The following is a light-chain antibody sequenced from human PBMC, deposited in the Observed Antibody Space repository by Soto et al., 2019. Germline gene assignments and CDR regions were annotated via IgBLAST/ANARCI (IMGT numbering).Light chain of an antibody. Sequence: IVLTQSPATLSESPGDGATLSCMDSQTISSNLAWYQQKPGQAPRLLIYGASTRATGIPASFSGSGSGTEFTLTVTSLQSEDFAIYYCQQYGSWLQTFGQGSKVEIK. CDR3: QQYGSWLQT. J-gene: IGKJ1*01. CDR1: QTISSN. CDR2: GAS. V-gene: IGKV3-15*01.